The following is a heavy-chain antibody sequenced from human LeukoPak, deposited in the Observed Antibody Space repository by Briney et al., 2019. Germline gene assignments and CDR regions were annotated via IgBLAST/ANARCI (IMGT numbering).Heavy chain of an antibody. D-gene: IGHD3-22*01. CDR2: IYTSGST. Sequence: SETLSLTCTVSGGSISSYYWSWIRQPAGKGLEWIGRIYTSGSTNYNPSLKSRVTISVDTSKNQFSLKLSSVTAADTAVYYCARSYCYDSSGWVYFDYWGQGTLVTVSS. J-gene: IGHJ4*02. CDR1: GGSISSYY. V-gene: IGHV4-4*07. CDR3: ARSYCYDSSGWVYFDY.